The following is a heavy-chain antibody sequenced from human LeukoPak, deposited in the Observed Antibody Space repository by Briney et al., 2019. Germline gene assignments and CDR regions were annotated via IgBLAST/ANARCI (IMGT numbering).Heavy chain of an antibody. V-gene: IGHV3-30*18. CDR3: AKDRRLQLPFDY. J-gene: IGHJ4*02. CDR2: ISFDGTNK. D-gene: IGHD5-24*01. CDR1: GFTFSSYG. Sequence: PGRSLRLSCAASGFTFSSYGRHWVRQAPGKGLEWVALISFDGTNKYYADSVKGRFTISRDNSKNTLYLQMNSLRGEDTAVFYCAKDRRLQLPFDYWGQGTLVTVSS.